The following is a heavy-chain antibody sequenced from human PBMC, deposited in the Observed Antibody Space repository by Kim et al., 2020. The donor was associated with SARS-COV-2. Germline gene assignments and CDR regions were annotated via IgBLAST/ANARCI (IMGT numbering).Heavy chain of an antibody. J-gene: IGHJ4*02. CDR2: IDGSDRTT. Sequence: GGSLRLSCTTSGFTFTGYAMSWVRQAPGKGLEWVSSIDGSDRTTYYVDSVKGRFTISRDNSKNTLYLQMNSLRADDTAVYYCMKGGWGWIWDHWGQGTRVTVSS. D-gene: IGHD2-2*03. CDR3: MKGGWGWIWDH. V-gene: IGHV3-23*01. CDR1: GFTFTGYA.